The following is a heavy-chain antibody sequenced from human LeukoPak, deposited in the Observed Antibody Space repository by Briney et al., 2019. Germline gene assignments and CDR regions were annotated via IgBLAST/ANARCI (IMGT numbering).Heavy chain of an antibody. J-gene: IGHJ4*02. CDR3: ARCDTAFDY. D-gene: IGHD5-18*01. CDR2: MNPNSGNT. V-gene: IGHV1-8*01. Sequence: GASVKVSCKASGYTFTSYDINWVGQATGQGREWMGWMNPNSGNTGYAQKFQGRVTMTRNTSISTAYMELGSLRSEDTAVYYCARCDTAFDYWGQGTLVTVSS. CDR1: GYTFTSYD.